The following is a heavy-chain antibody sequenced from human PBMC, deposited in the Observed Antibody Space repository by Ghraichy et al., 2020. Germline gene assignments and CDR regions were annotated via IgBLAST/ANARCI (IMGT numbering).Heavy chain of an antibody. CDR3: TTQGGIIGMTSWPPY. D-gene: IGHD1-20*01. V-gene: IGHV3-15*01. J-gene: IGHJ4*02. CDR1: GFTFSTAW. Sequence: SCAASGFTFSTAWMNWVRQAPGKGLEWVGRIKSKTEGGTLDYAAPVKGRFTISRDDSKNTAYLQMNSLKNEDTAVYYCTTQGGIIGMTSWPPYWGQGTLVTVSS. CDR2: IKSKTEGGTL.